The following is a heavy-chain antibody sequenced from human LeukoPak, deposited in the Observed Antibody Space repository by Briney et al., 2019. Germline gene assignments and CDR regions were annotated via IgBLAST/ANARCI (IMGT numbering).Heavy chain of an antibody. D-gene: IGHD5-24*01. CDR2: IHPSGIF. V-gene: IGHV4-34*01. CDR1: GGSCDDYY. Sequence: SETLSLTCAVYGGSCDDYYCSWLRQPPGKGLEWIGEIHPSGIFYYNSSLLSRVTISIDTSKSQFSLRLTSVTAADTAFYHCARGRDRSKAGDHWGQGSLVTVSS. CDR3: ARGRDRSKAGDH. J-gene: IGHJ4*02.